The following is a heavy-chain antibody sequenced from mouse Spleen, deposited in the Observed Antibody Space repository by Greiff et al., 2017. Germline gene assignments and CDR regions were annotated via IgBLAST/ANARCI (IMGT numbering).Heavy chain of an antibody. CDR2: ISSGGGNT. CDR3: ARPVGENYSNYVAWFAY. D-gene: IGHD2-5*01. Sequence: EVQVVESGGGLVKPGGSLKLSCAASGFTFSSYTMSWVRQTPAKRLEWVATISSGGGNTYYPDSVKGRFTISRDNARNTLYLQMSSLRSEDTAMYYCARPVGENYSNYVAWFAYWGQGTLVTVSA. V-gene: IGHV5-9*04. J-gene: IGHJ3*01. CDR1: GFTFSSYT.